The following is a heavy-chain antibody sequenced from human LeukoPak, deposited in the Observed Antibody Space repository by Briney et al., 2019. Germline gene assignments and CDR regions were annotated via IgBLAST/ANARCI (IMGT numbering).Heavy chain of an antibody. CDR3: ARDYYGSGSYYGDAFDI. J-gene: IGHJ3*02. CDR2: ISSSSSYI. Sequence: GGSLRLSRAASGFTFSSYSMNWVRQAPGKGLEWVSSISSSSSYIYYADSVKGRFTISRDNAKNSLYLQMNSLRAEDTAVYYCARDYYGSGSYYGDAFDIWGQGTMVTVSS. D-gene: IGHD3-10*01. CDR1: GFTFSSYS. V-gene: IGHV3-21*01.